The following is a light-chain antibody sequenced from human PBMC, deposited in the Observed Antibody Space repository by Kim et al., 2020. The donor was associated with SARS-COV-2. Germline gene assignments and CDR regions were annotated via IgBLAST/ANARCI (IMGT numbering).Light chain of an antibody. Sequence: DVVMTQSPLSLPVTLGQPASISCRSSQSLVYSDGNTYLNWFQQRPGQSPRRLIHKVSNRDSGVPDRFSGSGSGTDFTLKISRVEAEDVGVYYCMQGIHPITFGQGTRLEIK. V-gene: IGKV2-30*01. CDR2: KVS. J-gene: IGKJ5*01. CDR3: MQGIHPIT. CDR1: QSLVYSDGNTY.